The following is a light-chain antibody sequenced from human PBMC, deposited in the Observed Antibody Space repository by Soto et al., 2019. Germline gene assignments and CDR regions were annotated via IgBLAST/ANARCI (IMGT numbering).Light chain of an antibody. V-gene: IGKV1-9*01. CDR2: AAS. CDR1: QGISSY. CDR3: QQLNAYPIT. J-gene: IGKJ5*01. Sequence: DIQLTQSPSILSASVGDRVTITCRASQGISSYLAWYQQKPWKAPMLLIYAASTLQGGVPSRFSGSGSVTEFTLTINSLQTEDFATYFCQQLNAYPITFGQGTRLESK.